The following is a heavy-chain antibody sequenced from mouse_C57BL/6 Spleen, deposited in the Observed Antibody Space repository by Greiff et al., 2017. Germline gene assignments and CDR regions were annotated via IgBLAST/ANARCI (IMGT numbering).Heavy chain of an antibody. D-gene: IGHD1-1*01. V-gene: IGHV1-80*01. Sequence: QVQLQQSGAELVKPGASVKISCKASGYEFSSYWMNWVKQRPGKGLAWIGQIYPGDGDTNYNGKFKGKATLTADKTSSTAYMQLSSLTSEDAAVDYCARGSSYYYAMDYWGQGTSVTVSS. CDR2: IYPGDGDT. CDR3: ARGSSYYYAMDY. CDR1: GYEFSSYW. J-gene: IGHJ4*01.